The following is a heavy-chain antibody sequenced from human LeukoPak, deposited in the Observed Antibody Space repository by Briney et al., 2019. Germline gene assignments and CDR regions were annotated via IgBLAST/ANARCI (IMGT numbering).Heavy chain of an antibody. V-gene: IGHV3-30*02. CDR1: GFSFSAYG. Sequence: GGSLRLSCAASGFSFSAYGMNWVRQAPGKGLEWVAFIRYDGTNKYYADSVKGRFTISRDNSKNTLSLQMNSLRVEDTAVYYCAKDAWAARPHYFDYWGQGTLVTVSS. CDR3: AKDAWAARPHYFDY. D-gene: IGHD6-6*01. J-gene: IGHJ4*02. CDR2: IRYDGTNK.